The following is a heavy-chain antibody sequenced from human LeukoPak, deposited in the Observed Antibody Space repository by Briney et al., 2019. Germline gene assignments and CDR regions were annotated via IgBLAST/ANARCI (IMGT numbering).Heavy chain of an antibody. J-gene: IGHJ4*02. Sequence: GRSLRLSCAASGFTFDDYAMHWVRQAPGRGLEWVSGISWNSGSIGYADSVKGRFTISRDNAKNSLYLLMNSLRAEDTALYYCAKDATYYYDSSGYLDYWGQGTLVTVSS. CDR3: AKDATYYYDSSGYLDY. V-gene: IGHV3-9*01. CDR2: ISWNSGSI. D-gene: IGHD3-22*01. CDR1: GFTFDDYA.